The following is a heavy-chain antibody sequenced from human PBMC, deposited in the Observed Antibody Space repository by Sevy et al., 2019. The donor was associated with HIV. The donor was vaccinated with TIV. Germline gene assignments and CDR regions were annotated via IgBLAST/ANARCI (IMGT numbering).Heavy chain of an antibody. D-gene: IGHD2-15*01. CDR3: AKDSSYCSGGSFNSEYFQH. CDR2: ISYDGSIE. CDR1: GFSFSSYG. V-gene: IGHV3-30*18. Sequence: GGSLRLSCAASGFSFSSYGMHWVRQAPGRGLEWVALISYDGSIEDYADSVKGRFTISRDNYKNTLYLQMNSLRAEDTAVYYCAKDSSYCSGGSFNSEYFQHWGQGTLVTVSS. J-gene: IGHJ1*01.